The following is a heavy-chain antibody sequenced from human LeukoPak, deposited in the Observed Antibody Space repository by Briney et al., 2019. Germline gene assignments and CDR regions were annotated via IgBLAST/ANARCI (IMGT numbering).Heavy chain of an antibody. CDR1: GFTSHDTV. Sequence: GGSLRLSCAASGFTSHDTVMHWVRQAPGKGLEWVSLISWDGGSSYYADSVKGRFTISRDNSKNSLYLHMNSLRPEDTALYYCAKDRYMDVWGKGTTVTVSS. V-gene: IGHV3-43D*03. J-gene: IGHJ6*03. CDR3: AKDRYMDV. CDR2: ISWDGGSS.